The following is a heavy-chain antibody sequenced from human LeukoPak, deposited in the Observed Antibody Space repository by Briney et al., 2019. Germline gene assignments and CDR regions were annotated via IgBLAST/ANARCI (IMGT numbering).Heavy chain of an antibody. J-gene: IGHJ5*02. CDR3: TTEDPRYYYGSGSYSNWFDP. CDR1: GFTFSNAW. D-gene: IGHD3-10*01. V-gene: IGHV3-15*01. CDR2: IKSKTDGGTT. Sequence: GGSLRLSCAASGFTFSNAWMSWVRQAPGKGLEWVGRIKSKTDGGTTDYAAPVKGRFTISRDDSKNTLYLQMNSLKNEDTAVYYCTTEDPRYYYGSGSYSNWFDPWGQGTLVTVSS.